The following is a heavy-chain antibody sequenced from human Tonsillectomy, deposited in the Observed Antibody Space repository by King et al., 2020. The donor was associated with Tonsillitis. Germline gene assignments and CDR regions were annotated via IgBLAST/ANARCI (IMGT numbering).Heavy chain of an antibody. Sequence: QLVQSGAEVKKPGASVKVSCKASGYTFTSYGISWVRQAPGQGLEWMGGSSGYNGNTNYAQKLQGRVTMTTATSTSTAYMELRSLRSDDTAVYYCARDLGEEEMTTFDYWGQGSLVTVSS. CDR3: ARDLGEEEMTTFDY. J-gene: IGHJ4*02. CDR1: GYTFTSYG. D-gene: IGHD5-24*01. V-gene: IGHV1-18*01. CDR2: SSGYNGNT.